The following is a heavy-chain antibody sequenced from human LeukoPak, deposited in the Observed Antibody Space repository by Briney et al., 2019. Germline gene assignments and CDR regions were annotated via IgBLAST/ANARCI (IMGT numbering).Heavy chain of an antibody. CDR3: AKIPHSSYYYDSSGYLDY. CDR2: ISGSGGST. Sequence: QPGGSLRLSCAASGFTFSTYAMNWVRQAPGKGLERVSSISGSGGSTYTADSVKGRFTISRNNSKNTLYLQMNSLRAEDTAIYYCAKIPHSSYYYDSSGYLDYWGQGTLVSVSS. J-gene: IGHJ4*02. V-gene: IGHV3-23*01. D-gene: IGHD3-22*01. CDR1: GFTFSTYA.